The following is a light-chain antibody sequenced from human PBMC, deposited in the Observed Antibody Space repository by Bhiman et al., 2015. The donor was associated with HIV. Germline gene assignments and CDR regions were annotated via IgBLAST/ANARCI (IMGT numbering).Light chain of an antibody. CDR2: YDR. V-gene: IGLV3-21*04. CDR1: NIGGKS. CDR3: QMSDGRSDHPEV. Sequence: SYELTQPPSVSVAPGETARITCGGSNIGGKSVHWYLQKPGQAPVLVIYYDRDRPSGIPERFSDSKSGNTATLTISRVEAGDEADYHCQMSDGRSDHPEVFGGGTKLTVL. J-gene: IGLJ2*01.